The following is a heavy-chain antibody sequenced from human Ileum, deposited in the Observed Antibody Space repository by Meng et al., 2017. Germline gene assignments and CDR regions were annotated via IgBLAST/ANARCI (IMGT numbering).Heavy chain of an antibody. V-gene: IGHV4-4*07. CDR3: AREKQQLGFDS. J-gene: IGHJ4*02. Sequence: VRVREAGPGSVKPPETRSLTCTVFGGSISGYFWRWIRQPAGKGLEWIGRLYTSGITNYNPSLKSRVTMSVDTSKSQFSLNLTSVTAADTAIYYCAREKQQLGFDSWGQGTLVTVSS. D-gene: IGHD1-1*01. CDR1: GGSISGYF. CDR2: LYTSGIT.